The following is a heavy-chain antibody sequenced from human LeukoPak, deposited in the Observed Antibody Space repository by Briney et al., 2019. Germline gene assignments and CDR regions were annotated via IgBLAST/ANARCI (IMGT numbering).Heavy chain of an antibody. CDR2: ISSSGDST. D-gene: IGHD4-17*01. J-gene: IGHJ4*02. CDR1: GFTFSNYF. CDR3: ATDTVNPYYFDN. Sequence: GGSLRLSCAASGFTFSNYFMHWVRQAPGKGLEYVSAISSSGDSTYYANSAKGRFTVSRDNSKNTLYLQMGSLSAEDMAVYYCATDTVNPYYFDNWGQGTLVTVSS. V-gene: IGHV3-64*01.